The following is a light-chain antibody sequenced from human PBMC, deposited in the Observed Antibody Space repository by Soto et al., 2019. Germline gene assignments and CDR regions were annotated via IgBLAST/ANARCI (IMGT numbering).Light chain of an antibody. CDR3: QQYNNWPLT. V-gene: IGKV3-15*01. Sequence: EIVMTQSPDTMSVSPGEGATLSCQASERISNNLAWYQQKRGQVPRLLIYGASTRATGIPDRFSGSGYGREFTLTISSMQSEDSSVYYCQQYNNWPLTFGGGTKVEI. CDR2: GAS. CDR1: ERISNN. J-gene: IGKJ4*01.